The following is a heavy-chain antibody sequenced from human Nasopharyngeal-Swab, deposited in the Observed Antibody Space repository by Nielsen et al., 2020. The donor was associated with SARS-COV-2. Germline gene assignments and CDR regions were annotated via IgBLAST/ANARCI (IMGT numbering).Heavy chain of an antibody. J-gene: IGHJ4*02. CDR3: ARLETVDTAMVTGGYFDY. V-gene: IGHV4-39*01. CDR2: IYYSGST. D-gene: IGHD5-18*01. CDR1: GGSISSSSYY. Sequence: SETLSLTCTVSGGSISSSSYYWGWIRQPPGKGLEWIGSIYYSGSTYYNPSLKSRVTISVDTSKNQFSLKLSSVTVADTAVYHCARLETVDTAMVTGGYFDYWGQGTLVTVSS.